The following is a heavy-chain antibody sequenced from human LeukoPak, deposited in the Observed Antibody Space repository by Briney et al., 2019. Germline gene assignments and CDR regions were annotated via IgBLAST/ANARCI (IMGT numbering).Heavy chain of an antibody. CDR3: ARLRSSGSYSSFDY. CDR2: INWNGNSR. Sequence: GGSLRLSCAASGFNFDDYGMSWVRQAPGKGLEWASGINWNGNSRGHADSVKGRFTVSRDNAKNSLYLQMNTLRGEDTALYYCARLRSSGSYSSFDYWGHGTLVTVSS. J-gene: IGHJ4*01. D-gene: IGHD1-26*01. CDR1: GFNFDDYG. V-gene: IGHV3-20*04.